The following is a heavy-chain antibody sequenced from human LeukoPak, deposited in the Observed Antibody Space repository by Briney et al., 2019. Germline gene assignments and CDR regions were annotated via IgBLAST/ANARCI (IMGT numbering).Heavy chain of an antibody. CDR1: GCTFSSYS. Sequence: GGSLRLSCAASGCTFSSYSMNWVRQAPGEGLAWVSLISSSSYIYYADSVKGRFTISRDNAKNSLYLQMNSLRAEDTAVYYCARDPGYCSGGSCYRFDYWGQGTLVTVSS. J-gene: IGHJ4*02. CDR3: ARDPGYCSGGSCYRFDY. D-gene: IGHD2-15*01. V-gene: IGHV3-21*01. CDR2: ISSSSYI.